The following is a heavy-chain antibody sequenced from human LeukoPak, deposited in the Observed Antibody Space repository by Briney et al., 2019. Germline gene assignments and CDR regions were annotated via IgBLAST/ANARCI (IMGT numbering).Heavy chain of an antibody. CDR3: ARGPYCSGGSCSVAFDY. CDR1: GGSFSGYY. D-gene: IGHD2-15*01. J-gene: IGHJ4*02. Sequence: PSETLPLTCAVYGGSFSGYYWSWIRQPPGKGLEWIGEINHSGSTNYNPSLKSRVTISVDTYKNQFSLKLSSVTAADTAVYYCARGPYCSGGSCSVAFDYWGQGTLVTVSS. CDR2: INHSGST. V-gene: IGHV4-34*01.